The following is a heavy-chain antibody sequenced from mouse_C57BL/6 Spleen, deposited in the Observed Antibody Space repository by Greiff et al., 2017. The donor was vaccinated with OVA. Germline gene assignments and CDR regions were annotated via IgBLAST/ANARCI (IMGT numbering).Heavy chain of an antibody. Sequence: VQLQQSGAELVRPGASVTLSCKASGYTFTDYEMHWVKQTPVHGLEWIGAIDPETGGTAYNQKFKGKAILTADKSSSTPYMELRSLTSEDSAVYYCTSYGNYFDYWGQGTTLTVSS. CDR3: TSYGNYFDY. CDR2: IDPETGGT. CDR1: GYTFTDYE. J-gene: IGHJ2*01. D-gene: IGHD2-1*01. V-gene: IGHV1-15*01.